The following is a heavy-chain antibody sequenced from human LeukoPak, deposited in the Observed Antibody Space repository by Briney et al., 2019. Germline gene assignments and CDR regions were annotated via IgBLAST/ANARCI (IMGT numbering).Heavy chain of an antibody. CDR3: AKAWRAYGDYHTFDI. CDR2: ILYDGSNK. J-gene: IGHJ3*02. CDR1: GFTFSSYG. V-gene: IGHV3-30*18. D-gene: IGHD4-17*01. Sequence: SGGSLRLSCAASGFTFSSYGMHWVRQAPGKGLEWVAVILYDGSNKYNADSVKGRFTISRDTSKNTLYLQMSSLRAEDTAVYYCAKAWRAYGDYHTFDIWGLGTMVTVSS.